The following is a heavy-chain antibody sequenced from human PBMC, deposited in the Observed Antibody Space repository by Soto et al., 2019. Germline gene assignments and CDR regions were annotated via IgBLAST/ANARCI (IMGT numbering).Heavy chain of an antibody. CDR1: GFKFSNYA. V-gene: IGHV3-23*01. CDR2: ISATGGGT. J-gene: IGHJ4*02. D-gene: IGHD3-16*01. Sequence: PGGSLRLSCAASGFKFSNYAMSWVRQAPGKGLEWVSLISATGGGTYYADSVKGRFTISRDNSHNTLYLQVHSLTAEDTAVYYCAKDRRAGGNPAFYFDFWGQGAQVTVSS. CDR3: AKDRRAGGNPAFYFDF.